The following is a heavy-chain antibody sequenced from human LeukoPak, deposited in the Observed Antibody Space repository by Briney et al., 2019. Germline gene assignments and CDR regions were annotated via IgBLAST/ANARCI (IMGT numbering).Heavy chain of an antibody. J-gene: IGHJ4*02. D-gene: IGHD2-2*01. V-gene: IGHV3-48*03. CDR3: ARETDSTLFDY. Sequence: GGSLRLSCAASGFTFTIYEMNWVRQAPGKGLEWISYISSSGSTIFYADSVKGRFTISRDNAKKSLYLQMSSLRAEDTAVYYCARETDSTLFDYWGQGTLVTVSS. CDR2: ISSSGSTI. CDR1: GFTFTIYE.